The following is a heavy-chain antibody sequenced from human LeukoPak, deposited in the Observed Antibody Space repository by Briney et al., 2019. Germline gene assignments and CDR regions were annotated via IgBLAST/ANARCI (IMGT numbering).Heavy chain of an antibody. CDR3: APDILTGYPIDY. CDR2: ISSSSSYI. J-gene: IGHJ4*02. Sequence: PGGSLRLSCAASGFTFSSYSMNWVRQAPGKGLEWVSSISSSSSYIYYADSVKGRFTISRDNAKNTLYLQMNSLRAEDTAVYYCAPDILTGYPIDYWGQGTLVTVSS. D-gene: IGHD3-9*01. V-gene: IGHV3-21*01. CDR1: GFTFSSYS.